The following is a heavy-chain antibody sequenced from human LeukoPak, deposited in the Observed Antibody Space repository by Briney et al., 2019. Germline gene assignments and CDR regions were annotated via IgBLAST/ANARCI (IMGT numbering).Heavy chain of an antibody. V-gene: IGHV3-7*03. Sequence: PGGSLRLSCAASGFSFSNYWMTWVRQAPGKGLERVADINGDGSHSYCVDSVKGRFTLSRDNAKNSLFLRMNSLRAEDTAVYYCAKGDGFWSGGETYWGQGTLVTVSS. D-gene: IGHD3-3*01. CDR3: AKGDGFWSGGETY. J-gene: IGHJ4*02. CDR2: INGDGSHS. CDR1: GFSFSNYW.